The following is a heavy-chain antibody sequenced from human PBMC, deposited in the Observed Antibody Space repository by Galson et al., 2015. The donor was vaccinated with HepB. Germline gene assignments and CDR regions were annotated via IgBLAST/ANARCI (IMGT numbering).Heavy chain of an antibody. Sequence: SLRLSCAASGFIFSTYAMHWVRQAPGKGLEWVAVIWYDDTSRYYTNSVKGRFSISRDNSKNTLYLQMNSLRAEDTAVYYCARDGIVGATSGGHFQHWGQGTLVTVSS. J-gene: IGHJ1*01. CDR2: IWYDDTSR. D-gene: IGHD1-26*01. CDR3: ARDGIVGATSGGHFQH. CDR1: GFIFSTYA. V-gene: IGHV3-33*01.